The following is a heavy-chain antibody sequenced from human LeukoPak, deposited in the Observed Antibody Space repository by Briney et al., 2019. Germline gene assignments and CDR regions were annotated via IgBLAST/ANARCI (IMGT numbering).Heavy chain of an antibody. D-gene: IGHD2-21*01. CDR2: ISGSDGST. CDR1: GVSFSTYS. CDR3: AKDLRPDWPYYFDY. Sequence: GGSLRLSCAASGVSFSTYSFSWVRQAPGKGLEWVSGISGSDGSTYYADSVKGRFTISRDNSKNTLYLQMNSLRAEDTAVYYCAKDLRPDWPYYFDYWGQGTLVTVSS. J-gene: IGHJ4*02. V-gene: IGHV3-23*01.